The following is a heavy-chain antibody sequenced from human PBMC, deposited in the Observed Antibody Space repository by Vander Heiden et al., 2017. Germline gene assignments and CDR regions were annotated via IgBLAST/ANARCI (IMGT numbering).Heavy chain of an antibody. V-gene: IGHV1-69*01. CDR2: IIPIFGTA. Sequence: VQLVQSGAEVKTPGSSVKVSCRASGGTFRSYAIRWVRLAPGQGLGGRGGIIPIFGTANYAQKFQGRVTITADESTSTAYMALSSLRSEDTVVYYCARDRDYDILTGYYSSRAYYYGMDVWGQGTTVTVSS. CDR3: ARDRDYDILTGYYSSRAYYYGMDV. CDR1: GGTFRSYA. J-gene: IGHJ6*02. D-gene: IGHD3-9*01.